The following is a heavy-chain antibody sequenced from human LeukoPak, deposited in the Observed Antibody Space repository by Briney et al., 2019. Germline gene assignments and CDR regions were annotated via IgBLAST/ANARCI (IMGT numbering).Heavy chain of an antibody. CDR1: GFTFDDSA. CDR3: AKSRATDFNY. Sequence: PGGSLRLSCAASGFTFDDSAMHWVRQAPGKGLEWVSLISGDSTYYADSVKGRFTISRDNSKNSLYLQMNSLRTEDTALYYCAKSRATDFNYWGQGTLVTVSS. J-gene: IGHJ4*02. V-gene: IGHV3-43*02. D-gene: IGHD1-26*01. CDR2: ISGDST.